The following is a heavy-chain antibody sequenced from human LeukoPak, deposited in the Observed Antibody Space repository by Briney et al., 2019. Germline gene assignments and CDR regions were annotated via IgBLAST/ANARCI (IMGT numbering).Heavy chain of an antibody. Sequence: GGSLRLSCAASGFTLSNSAMSWVRQAPGKGLVWVSRINSDGSSTSYADSVKGRFTISRDNAKNTLYLQMNSLRAEDTAVYYCASGTKTTYYDFWSGYPDAFDIWGQGTMVTVSS. CDR1: GFTLSNSA. CDR3: ASGTKTTYYDFWSGYPDAFDI. CDR2: INSDGSST. J-gene: IGHJ3*02. D-gene: IGHD3-3*01. V-gene: IGHV3-74*01.